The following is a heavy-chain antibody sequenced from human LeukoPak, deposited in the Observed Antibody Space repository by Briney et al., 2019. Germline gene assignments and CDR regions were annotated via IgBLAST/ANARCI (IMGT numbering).Heavy chain of an antibody. D-gene: IGHD2-2*01. CDR3: ARHEGFPKYHFDY. Sequence: PSETLSLTCTVSGGSISSYYWSWIRQPPGKGLEWIGYIYSSGSTNYNPSLKSRVTMSVDTSKNHISLKLSSVTAADTAVFYCARHEGFPKYHFDYWGHGSLVAVSS. CDR1: GGSISSYY. V-gene: IGHV4-59*08. J-gene: IGHJ4*01. CDR2: IYSSGST.